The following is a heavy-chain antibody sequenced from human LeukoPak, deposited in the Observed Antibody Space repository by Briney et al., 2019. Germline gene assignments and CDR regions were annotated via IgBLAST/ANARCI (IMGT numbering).Heavy chain of an antibody. CDR2: INPSGGST. CDR1: GYTFTSYY. D-gene: IGHD1-1*01. Sequence: ASVKVSCKASGYTFTSYYMHWVRQARGQGREWMGIINPSGGSTSYTQKFQGRVTMTRDTSATTVYMELSSLRSEDTAVYYCARDSNSASGFDNWGQGTLVIVSS. V-gene: IGHV1-46*01. J-gene: IGHJ4*02. CDR3: ARDSNSASGFDN.